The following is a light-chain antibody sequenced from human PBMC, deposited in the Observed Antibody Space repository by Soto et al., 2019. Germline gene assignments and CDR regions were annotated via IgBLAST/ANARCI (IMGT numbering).Light chain of an antibody. CDR2: GAS. J-gene: IGKJ4*01. V-gene: IGKV3-15*01. CDR3: QQYNDWLT. CDR1: QSVSSN. Sequence: EIVMTQSPATLSVSPGERATLSCRASQSVSSNLAWYQQKPGQSPRLLIYGASTRATGIPARFSGSGSRTEFTLTISSLQSEDFDVYYCQQYNDWLTFGRGTKVEIK.